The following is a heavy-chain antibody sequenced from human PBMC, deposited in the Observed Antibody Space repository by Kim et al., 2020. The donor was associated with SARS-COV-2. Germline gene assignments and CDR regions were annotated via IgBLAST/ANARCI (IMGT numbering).Heavy chain of an antibody. D-gene: IGHD3-22*01. CDR3: ARESSGYPDF. J-gene: IGHJ4*02. Sequence: GGSLRLSCVSSGFIFSSYGFHWVRQAPGKGLEWVADIWYDGSRKYYADSVDGRFTVSRDYSNNTLYLQMNSLRAEDTALYYCARESSGYPDFWGQGTLVT. CDR1: GFIFSSYG. CDR2: IWYDGSRK. V-gene: IGHV3-33*01.